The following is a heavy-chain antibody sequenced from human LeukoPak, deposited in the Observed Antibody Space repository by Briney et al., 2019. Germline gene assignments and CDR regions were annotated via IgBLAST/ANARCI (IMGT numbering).Heavy chain of an antibody. CDR2: INPSGGST. V-gene: IGHV1-46*01. CDR3: AREFSGQIPMVDGMDV. J-gene: IGHJ6*04. D-gene: IGHD2-8*01. CDR1: GYTFTSYY. Sequence: ASVKVSCKASGYTFTSYYMHWVRQAPGQGLEWMGIINPSGGSTSYAQKFQGRVTMTRDTSTSTVYMELSSLRSEDTAVYYCAREFSGQIPMVDGMDVWGKGTTVTVSS.